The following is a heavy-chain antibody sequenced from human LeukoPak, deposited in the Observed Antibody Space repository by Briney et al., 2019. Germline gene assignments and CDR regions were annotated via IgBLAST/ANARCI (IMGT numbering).Heavy chain of an antibody. CDR1: GFTFSSYA. J-gene: IGHJ4*02. CDR2: IHSDGST. V-gene: IGHV3-53*01. Sequence: GGSLRLSCAASGFTFSSYAMSWVRQAPGKGLEWVSVIHSDGSTFYADSVKGRFTISRDNSKNTLYLQMNSLRAEDTAVYYCAGERGYTYGTSLYYFDYWGQGTLVTVSS. CDR3: AGERGYTYGTSLYYFDY. D-gene: IGHD5-18*01.